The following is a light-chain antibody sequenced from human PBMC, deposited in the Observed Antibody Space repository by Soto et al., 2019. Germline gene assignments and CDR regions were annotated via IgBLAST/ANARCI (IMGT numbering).Light chain of an antibody. J-gene: IGLJ2*01. CDR2: NTS. CDR3: LLYYGGAQVL. CDR1: AGAVTSAYY. Sequence: QAVVTQEPSLTVSPGGTVTLTCASSAGAVTSAYYTNWLQQKPGQAPRALIYNTSEKRSWTPGRFSSSLLGGKAALTLSAAQPEDEADYYCLLYYGGAQVLFGGGTKLTVL. V-gene: IGLV7-43*01.